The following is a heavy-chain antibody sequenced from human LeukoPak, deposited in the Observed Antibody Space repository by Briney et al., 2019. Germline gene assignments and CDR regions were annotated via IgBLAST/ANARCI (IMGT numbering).Heavy chain of an antibody. CDR3: ARPAGAVPDEY. Sequence: GGSLRLSCAVSGFSFSQYPMDWVRQAPGKGLMWVSRIDTGGSSTYYADSVKGRFTISRDNAKNTLYLQMNSLRAEDTAVYYRARPAGAVPDEYWGQGILVTVSS. CDR2: IDTGGSST. CDR1: GFSFSQYP. J-gene: IGHJ4*02. D-gene: IGHD6-19*01. V-gene: IGHV3-74*01.